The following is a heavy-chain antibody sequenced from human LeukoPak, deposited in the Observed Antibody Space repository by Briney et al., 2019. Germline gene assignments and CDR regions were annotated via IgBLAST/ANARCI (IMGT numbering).Heavy chain of an antibody. CDR2: IYHSGS. J-gene: IGHJ5*02. CDR3: ARRRDGSGSYYPARSWFDP. CDR1: GGSISNYY. D-gene: IGHD3-10*01. V-gene: IGHV4-59*01. Sequence: SETLSLTCTVSGGSISNYYWSWIRQPPGKGLEWIAYIYHSGSNYNPSLKSRVTISVDTSKNQLSLNLISVTAADTAVYYCARRRDGSGSYYPARSWFDPWGQGTLVTVSS.